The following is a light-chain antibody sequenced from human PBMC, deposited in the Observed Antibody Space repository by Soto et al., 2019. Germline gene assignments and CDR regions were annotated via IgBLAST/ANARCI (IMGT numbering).Light chain of an antibody. CDR3: CSYAGSYSYV. J-gene: IGLJ1*01. Sequence: QSVLTQPRSVSGSPGQSVTISCTGTNSDVGGYKYVSWYQQYPGKAPKLMIYDVSKRPSGVPDRFSGSKSVNTASLTISGLQAEDEAVYFCCSYAGSYSYVFGTGTKLTVL. CDR1: NSDVGGYKY. V-gene: IGLV2-11*01. CDR2: DVS.